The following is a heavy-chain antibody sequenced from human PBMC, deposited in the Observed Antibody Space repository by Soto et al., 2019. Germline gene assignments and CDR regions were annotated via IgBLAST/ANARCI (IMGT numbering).Heavy chain of an antibody. CDR1: GGSIRSYY. V-gene: IGHV4-4*08. Sequence: SETLSLTCSVSGGSIRSYYWRWIRQSPAKGLERIGYFYPSGNSNYNPSLKSRVTISVDTSKNQLSLSLRSVTAAYMAVSLCARISSVDRSGYVNGGLDVWGQGTTVTVSS. J-gene: IGHJ6*02. CDR3: ARISSVDRSGYVNGGLDV. D-gene: IGHD5-18*01. CDR2: FYPSGNS.